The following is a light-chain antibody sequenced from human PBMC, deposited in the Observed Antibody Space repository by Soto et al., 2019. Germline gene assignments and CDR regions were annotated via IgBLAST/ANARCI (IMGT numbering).Light chain of an antibody. CDR1: QSVYSS. CDR2: DAS. J-gene: IGKJ5*01. Sequence: EIVLTQSPGTLSLSPGERATLSCRASQSVYSSLAWYQQKPGQAPRLLIYDASNRATGIPARFSGSGSGTDFTLTISSLEPEDFAVYYCQQRNNWPSFGQGTRLEIK. V-gene: IGKV3-11*01. CDR3: QQRNNWPS.